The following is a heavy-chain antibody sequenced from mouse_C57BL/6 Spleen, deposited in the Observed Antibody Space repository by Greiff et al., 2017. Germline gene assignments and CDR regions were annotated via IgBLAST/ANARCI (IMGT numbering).Heavy chain of an antibody. Sequence: EVKLVESGGGLVKPGGSLKLSCAASGFTFSDYGMHWVRQAPEKGLEWVAYISSGSSTIYYADTVKGRFTIARDNAKNTLFLQMTSLRSEDTAMYYCARQDYDGSWFAYWGQGTLVTVSA. D-gene: IGHD2-4*01. CDR2: ISSGSSTI. J-gene: IGHJ3*01. V-gene: IGHV5-17*01. CDR3: ARQDYDGSWFAY. CDR1: GFTFSDYG.